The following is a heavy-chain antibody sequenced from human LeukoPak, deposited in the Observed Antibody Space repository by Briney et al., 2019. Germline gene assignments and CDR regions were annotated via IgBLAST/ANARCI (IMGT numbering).Heavy chain of an antibody. D-gene: IGHD6-19*01. CDR2: IDSGSNNI. CDR1: GFTFSTYS. V-gene: IGHV3-48*01. Sequence: GGSLRLSCAASGFTFSTYSMNWVRQAPGKGLEWVSDIDSGSNNIHYADSVKGRFTISRDDAKNSLYLQMNSLSGEDTAVYFCARPSFSSGSYFDHWGQGTLVTVSS. J-gene: IGHJ4*02. CDR3: ARPSFSSGSYFDH.